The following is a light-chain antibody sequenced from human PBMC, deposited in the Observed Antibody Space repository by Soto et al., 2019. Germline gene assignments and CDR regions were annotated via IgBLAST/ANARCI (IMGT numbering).Light chain of an antibody. CDR2: GAS. CDR3: HQYGSTPT. Sequence: EIVLTQSPGTLSLSPGERATLSCRASQSVTSNYLAWYQQKPGQAPRVLIYGASHRATGIPDRFSGSGSGTDFTLIITRLQPEDFAVYYWHQYGSTPTFGQGTRLDIK. V-gene: IGKV3-20*01. J-gene: IGKJ5*01. CDR1: QSVTSNY.